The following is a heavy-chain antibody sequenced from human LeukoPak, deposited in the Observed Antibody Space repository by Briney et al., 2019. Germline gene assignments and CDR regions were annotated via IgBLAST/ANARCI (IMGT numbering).Heavy chain of an antibody. J-gene: IGHJ4*02. CDR1: GYSISSGYY. CDR2: IYHSGST. CDR3: ASVPAALSPLPDY. D-gene: IGHD2-2*01. Sequence: PSETLSLTCAVSGYSISSGYYWGWIRQPPGKGLEWIGSIYHSGSTYYNPSLKSRGTISVDTSKNQFSLKLSSVTAADTAVYYCASVPAALSPLPDYWGQGTLVTVSS. V-gene: IGHV4-38-2*01.